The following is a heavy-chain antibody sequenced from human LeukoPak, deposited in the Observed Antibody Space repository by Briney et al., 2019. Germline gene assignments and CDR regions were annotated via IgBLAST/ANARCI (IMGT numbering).Heavy chain of an antibody. V-gene: IGHV3-21*01. CDR1: GFTFSSYS. CDR3: ARDSKPGNLVRGVIQLAEVDY. Sequence: GGSLRLSCAASGFTFSSYSMNWVRQAPGKGLEWVSSISSSSSYIYYADSVKGRFTISRDNAKNSLYLQMNSLRAEDTAVYYCARDSKPGNLVRGVIQLAEVDYWGQGTLVTVSS. D-gene: IGHD3-10*01. J-gene: IGHJ4*02. CDR2: ISSSSSYI.